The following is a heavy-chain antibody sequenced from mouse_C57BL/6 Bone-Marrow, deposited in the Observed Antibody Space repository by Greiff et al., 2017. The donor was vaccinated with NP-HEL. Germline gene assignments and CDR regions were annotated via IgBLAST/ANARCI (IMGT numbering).Heavy chain of an antibody. V-gene: IGHV5-4*01. J-gene: IGHJ1*03. CDR1: GFTFSSYA. CDR2: ISDGGSYT. Sequence: EVQVVESGGGLVKPGGSLKLSCAASGFTFSSYAMSWVRQTPEKRLEWVATISDGGSYTYYPDNVKGRFTISRDNAKNNLYLQMSHLKSEDTAMYYCARDGDGSYWYFDVWGTGTTVTVSS. CDR3: ARDGDGSYWYFDV. D-gene: IGHD1-1*01.